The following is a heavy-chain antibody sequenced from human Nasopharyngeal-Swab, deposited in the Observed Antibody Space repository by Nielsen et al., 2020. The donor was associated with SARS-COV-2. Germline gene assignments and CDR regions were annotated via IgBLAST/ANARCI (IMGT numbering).Heavy chain of an antibody. CDR2: IYSGGST. D-gene: IGHD3-3*02. CDR3: ARGISSPLY. Sequence: VRQAPGKGLEWVSVIYSGGSTYYADSVKGRFTISRDNSKNTLYFQMNSLRAEDTAVYYCARGISSPLYWGQGTLVTVAS. J-gene: IGHJ4*02. V-gene: IGHV3-53*01.